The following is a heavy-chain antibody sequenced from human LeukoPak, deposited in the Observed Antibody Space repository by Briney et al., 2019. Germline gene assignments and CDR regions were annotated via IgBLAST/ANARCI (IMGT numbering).Heavy chain of an antibody. V-gene: IGHV4-39*01. D-gene: IGHD3-10*01. Sequence: SETLSLTCTVSGGSISSSSYYWGWIRQPPGKGLEWIGSIYYSGSTYYNQSLKSRVTISVDTSKNQFSLKLSSVTAADTAVYYCARLAIVGEPYDYWGQGTLVTVSS. CDR2: IYYSGST. CDR1: GGSISSSSYY. J-gene: IGHJ4*02. CDR3: ARLAIVGEPYDY.